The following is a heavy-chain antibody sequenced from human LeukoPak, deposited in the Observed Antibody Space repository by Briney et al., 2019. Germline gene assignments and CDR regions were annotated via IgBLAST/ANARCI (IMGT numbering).Heavy chain of an antibody. CDR3: ARDKGYGSDY. J-gene: IGHJ4*02. Sequence: GGSLRPSCEASGFTFSDHWMTWVRQAPGKGLEWVACIKQDGSQKDYVDSVKGRFTISRDNAKNSLYLQMSSLRAEDTAMYYCARDKGYGSDYWGPGVQVTVSS. CDR1: GFTFSDHW. V-gene: IGHV3-7*01. CDR2: IKQDGSQK. D-gene: IGHD3-10*01.